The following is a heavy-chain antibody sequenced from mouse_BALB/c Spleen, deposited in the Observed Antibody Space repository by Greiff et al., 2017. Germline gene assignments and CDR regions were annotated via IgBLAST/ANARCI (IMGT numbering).Heavy chain of an antibody. CDR3: VRDGRRGFAY. J-gene: IGHJ3*01. V-gene: IGHV2-9-2*01. CDR1: GFSLTSYD. Sequence: VMLVESGPGLVAPSQSLSITCTVSGFSLTSYDISWIRQPPGKGLEWLGVIWTGGGTNYNSAFMSRLSISKDNSKSQVFLKMNSLQTDDTAIYYCVRDGRRGFAYWGQGTLVTVSA. CDR2: IWTGGGT.